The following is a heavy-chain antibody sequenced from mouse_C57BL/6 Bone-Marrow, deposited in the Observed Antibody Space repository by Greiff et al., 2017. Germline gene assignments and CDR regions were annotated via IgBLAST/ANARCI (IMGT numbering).Heavy chain of an antibody. CDR3: ARSGKYYGSSYFYWYFDV. D-gene: IGHD1-1*01. V-gene: IGHV1-82*01. Sequence: VQLQQSGPELVKPGASVKISCQASGYAFSSSWMNWVKQRPGKGLEWVGRLYPGAGATNYTGKLKGKATLSAANSSSTAYMQLSSLTSEDSAVYFCARSGKYYGSSYFYWYFDVWGTGTTVTVSS. J-gene: IGHJ1*03. CDR2: LYPGAGAT. CDR1: GYAFSSSW.